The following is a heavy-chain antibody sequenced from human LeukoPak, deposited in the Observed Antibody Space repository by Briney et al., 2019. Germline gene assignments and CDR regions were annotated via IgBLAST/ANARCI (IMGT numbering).Heavy chain of an antibody. V-gene: IGHV3-30*03. J-gene: IGHJ5*02. CDR3: ARDRITIFGGGEGFDP. CDR1: GFTFSTYA. Sequence: GGSLRLSCVVSGFTFSTYAMHWVRQAPGKGLEWVAIISYDGSDKYYADSVKGRFTISRDNSKNTLYLQMNSLRAEDTAVYYCARDRITIFGGGEGFDPWGQGTLVTVSS. D-gene: IGHD3-3*01. CDR2: ISYDGSDK.